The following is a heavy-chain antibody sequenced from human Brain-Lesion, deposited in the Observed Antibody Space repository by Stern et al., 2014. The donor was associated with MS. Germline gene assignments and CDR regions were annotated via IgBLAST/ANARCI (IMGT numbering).Heavy chain of an antibody. CDR3: ARDQRGITIFGVVTGYYYLGMDV. CDR1: GYIFTGYY. J-gene: IGHJ6*02. Sequence: QDQLVQSGAEVKKPGASVKVSCKTSGYIFTGYYIHWVRQAPGQGLEWMAWINPNTGGTKYAQKFQGRVTMSRDTSISTAYVELSSLTSDDTAVYYCARDQRGITIFGVVTGYYYLGMDVWGQGTTVTVSS. V-gene: IGHV1-2*02. D-gene: IGHD3-3*01. CDR2: INPNTGGT.